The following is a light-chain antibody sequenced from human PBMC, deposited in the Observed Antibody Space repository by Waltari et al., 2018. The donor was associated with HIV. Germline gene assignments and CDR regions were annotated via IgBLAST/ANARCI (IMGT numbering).Light chain of an antibody. CDR1: KLGDKF. Sequence: SYELTQPPAVSVSPGQTASITCSGGKLGDKFASWYQQKPGQSPVRVIDQDNARPSGIPERFSGSNSGSTATLTISGTQALDEADYFCQAWDNITAVFGGGTKVTVL. CDR3: QAWDNITAV. CDR2: QDN. V-gene: IGLV3-1*01. J-gene: IGLJ2*01.